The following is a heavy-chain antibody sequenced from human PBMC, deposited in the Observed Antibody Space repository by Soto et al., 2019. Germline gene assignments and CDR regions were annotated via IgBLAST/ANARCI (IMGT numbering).Heavy chain of an antibody. V-gene: IGHV4-34*01. CDR2: SNHSGST. CDR3: ARDQQWLVHGLDY. Sequence: PSETRSLTCAVYGRSFTGYYWSWVRQPPGKGLEWIVESNHSGSTNYNPSLKSRVTISVDTSNNQFSLKLSSVTAADTAVYYCARDQQWLVHGLDYWGQGTLVTVSS. CDR1: GRSFTGYY. J-gene: IGHJ4*01. D-gene: IGHD6-19*01.